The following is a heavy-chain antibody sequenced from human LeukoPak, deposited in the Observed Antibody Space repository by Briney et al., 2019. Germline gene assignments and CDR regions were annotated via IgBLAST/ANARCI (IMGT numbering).Heavy chain of an antibody. D-gene: IGHD3-22*01. J-gene: IGHJ4*02. CDR3: AKLGEGTYYYDSSGYYDHTYYFDY. V-gene: IGHV3-23*01. CDR1: GFTFSSYA. Sequence: PGGSLRLSCAAPGFTFSSYAMSWVRQAPGKGLEWVSAISGSGGGTSYADSERRRFTISRHNSKNTQYLQMNSLRAEDTAVYYCAKLGEGTYYYDSSGYYDHTYYFDYWGQGTLVTVSS. CDR2: ISGSGGGT.